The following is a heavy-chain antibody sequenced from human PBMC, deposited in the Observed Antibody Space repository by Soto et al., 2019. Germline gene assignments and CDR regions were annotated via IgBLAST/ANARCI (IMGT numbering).Heavy chain of an antibody. CDR2: IKSKTDGGTT. J-gene: IGHJ4*02. D-gene: IGHD5-18*01. Sequence: GGSLRLSCAASGFTCINACMSWVRQAPGKGLEWVGRIKSKTDGGTTDYAAPVKGRFTISRDDSKNTLYLQMNSLKTEDTAVYYCSYGYSGYFDYWGQGTLVTVSS. V-gene: IGHV3-15*01. CDR1: GFTCINAC. CDR3: SYGYSGYFDY.